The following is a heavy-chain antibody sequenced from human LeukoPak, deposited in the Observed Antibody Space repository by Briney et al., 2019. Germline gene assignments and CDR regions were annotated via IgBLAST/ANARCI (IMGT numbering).Heavy chain of an antibody. J-gene: IGHJ5*02. CDR3: ARDLIAARPGWFDP. Sequence: ASVTVSCKASVYTFTTYGINWVRQAPGQGLEWMGWISAYNGNTNYAQNLQGRVTLTTDTSASTAYMELRSLRSNDTAVYYCARDLIAARPGWFDPWGQGTLVTVSS. V-gene: IGHV1-18*01. D-gene: IGHD6-6*01. CDR2: ISAYNGNT. CDR1: VYTFTTYG.